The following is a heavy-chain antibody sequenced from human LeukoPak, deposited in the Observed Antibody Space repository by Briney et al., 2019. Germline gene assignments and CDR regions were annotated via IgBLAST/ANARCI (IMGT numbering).Heavy chain of an antibody. Sequence: SETLSLTCAVYGGSFSGYYWSWIRQPPGKGLEWIGEINHSGSTNYNPSLKSRVTISVDTSKNQFSLKLSSVAAADTAVYYCARSLVYYDYVWGSYRFCYFDYWGQGTLVTVSS. CDR3: ARSLVYYDYVWGSYRFCYFDY. D-gene: IGHD3-16*02. CDR2: INHSGST. J-gene: IGHJ4*02. V-gene: IGHV4-34*01. CDR1: GGSFSGYY.